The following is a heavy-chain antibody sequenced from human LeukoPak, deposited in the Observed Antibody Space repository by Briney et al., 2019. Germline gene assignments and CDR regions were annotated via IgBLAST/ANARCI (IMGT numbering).Heavy chain of an antibody. Sequence: GGSLRLSCAASGFTFTNYWMNWVRQAPGKGLEWVAFIRYDGSNKYYADSVKGRFTISRDNSKNTLYLQMNSLRAEDTAVYYCAKDGDMYSSSWYYFDYWGQGTLVTVSS. CDR2: IRYDGSNK. J-gene: IGHJ4*02. CDR3: AKDGDMYSSSWYYFDY. D-gene: IGHD6-13*01. V-gene: IGHV3-30*02. CDR1: GFTFTNYW.